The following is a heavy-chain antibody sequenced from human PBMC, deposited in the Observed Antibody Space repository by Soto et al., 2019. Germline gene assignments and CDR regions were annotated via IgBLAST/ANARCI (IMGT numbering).Heavy chain of an antibody. CDR3: AKANGAAAGTILSFDY. Sequence: GGSLRLSCAASGFTFSSYAMNWVRQAPGKGLEWVSGISGSGGSTYYADSVKGRFTTSRDNSRNTRYLQMDSLRAEDTAIYYCAKANGAAAGTILSFDYWGQGTLVTVSS. V-gene: IGHV3-23*01. D-gene: IGHD6-13*01. J-gene: IGHJ4*02. CDR2: ISGSGGST. CDR1: GFTFSSYA.